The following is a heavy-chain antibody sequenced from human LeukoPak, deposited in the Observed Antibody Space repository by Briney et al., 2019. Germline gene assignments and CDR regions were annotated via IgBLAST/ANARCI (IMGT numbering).Heavy chain of an antibody. Sequence: GGSLRFSCAASGFTFNIYAMSWVRQAPEKGLEWVSAISETSRKTYYADPVKGRFTISRDNSKNKLYLQMNDLRDEDTAVYYCVQEARRDGYKLAPVAEHWGQGTLVTVSS. V-gene: IGHV3-23*01. CDR1: GFTFNIYA. CDR3: VQEARRDGYKLAPVAEH. D-gene: IGHD5-24*01. J-gene: IGHJ1*01. CDR2: ISETSRKT.